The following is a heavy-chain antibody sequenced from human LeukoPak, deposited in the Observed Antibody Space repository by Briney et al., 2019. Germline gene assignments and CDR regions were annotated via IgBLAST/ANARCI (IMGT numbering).Heavy chain of an antibody. CDR1: GGSFSDYD. CDR3: ARYVPVRTGTTRASFDY. Sequence: SESLSLTCAVYGGSFSDYDWSWIRQPPGKGLEWIGEISHSGTTNCDPSLKSRISMSIDTSRSQFSLNLRSVTAADTAVYYCARYVPVRTGTTRASFDYWGLGTLVTVSS. CDR2: ISHSGTT. V-gene: IGHV4-34*10. J-gene: IGHJ4*02. D-gene: IGHD1-1*01.